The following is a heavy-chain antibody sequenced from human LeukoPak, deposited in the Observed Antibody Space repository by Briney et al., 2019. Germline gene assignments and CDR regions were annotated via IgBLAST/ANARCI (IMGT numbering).Heavy chain of an antibody. V-gene: IGHV4-30-4*01. CDR2: IYYSGST. CDR1: GGSISSGDYS. D-gene: IGHD5-12*01. CDR3: ARDSGYDLPGPNWFDP. Sequence: PSETLSLTCTVSGGSISSGDYSWSWIRQPPGKGLEWIGYIYYSGSTYYNPSLKSRVTISVDTSKNQFSLKLSSVTAADTAVYYCARDSGYDLPGPNWFDPRGQGTLVTVSS. J-gene: IGHJ5*02.